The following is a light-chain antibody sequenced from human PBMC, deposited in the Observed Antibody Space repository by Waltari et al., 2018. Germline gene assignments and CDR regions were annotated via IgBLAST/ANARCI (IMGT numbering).Light chain of an antibody. V-gene: IGKV2-30*02. CDR1: QSLVHSTGNTH. CDR2: NGF. Sequence: DVVMTQSPLSLAVTLGQPASISCRSSQSLVHSTGNTHLKWYLQRPGQSPRRLIYNGFTRDSGVPDRFSGSGSGTDFTLMISRVEAEDVGAYYCMQSTHWPLTFGGGTKVEIK. J-gene: IGKJ4*01. CDR3: MQSTHWPLT.